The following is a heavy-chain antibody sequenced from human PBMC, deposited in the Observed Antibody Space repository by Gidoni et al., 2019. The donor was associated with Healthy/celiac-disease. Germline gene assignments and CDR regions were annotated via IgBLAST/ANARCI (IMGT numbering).Heavy chain of an antibody. CDR2: IKSKTDGGTT. CDR1: AFTFRNPW. V-gene: IGHV3-15*01. J-gene: IGHJ4*02. CDR3: TTGASWSWFGPFDY. D-gene: IGHD3-10*01. Sequence: EVQLVESGGGLVQPGGSLRLPCSAAAFTFRNPWMSWVRQAPGKGLEWVGRIKSKTDGGTTDYAAPVKGRFTISRDDSKNTLYLQMNSLKTEDTAVYYCTTGASWSWFGPFDYWGQGTLVTVSS.